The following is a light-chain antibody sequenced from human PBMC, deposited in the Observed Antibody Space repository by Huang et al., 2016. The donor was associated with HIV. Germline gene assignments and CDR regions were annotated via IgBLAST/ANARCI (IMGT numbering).Light chain of an antibody. CDR2: AAS. CDR1: QDINNS. Sequence: DIQMTQSPSSLSASVGDRVAITCRATQDINNSLAWYQHKPGKAPRLLGYAASKLEGGVPSMFSGSGSVTDYTLTISLQPEDFATYYCQQYYTRVGTFGQGTKVEIK. J-gene: IGKJ1*01. V-gene: IGKV1-NL1*01. CDR3: QQYYTRVGT.